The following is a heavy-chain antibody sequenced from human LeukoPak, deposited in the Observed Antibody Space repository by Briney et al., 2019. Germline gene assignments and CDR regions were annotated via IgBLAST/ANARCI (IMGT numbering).Heavy chain of an antibody. CDR3: ARGQGWELPYFDY. J-gene: IGHJ4*02. V-gene: IGHV3-7*03. D-gene: IGHD1-26*01. CDR1: GFTFSSYW. CDR2: IKQDGSEK. Sequence: PGGSLRLSCAASGFTFSSYWMSWVRQAPGKGLEWVANIKQDGSEKYYVDSVKGRFTISRDNAKNSLYLQMNSLRAEDTAVYYCARGQGWELPYFDYWGQGTLVTVSS.